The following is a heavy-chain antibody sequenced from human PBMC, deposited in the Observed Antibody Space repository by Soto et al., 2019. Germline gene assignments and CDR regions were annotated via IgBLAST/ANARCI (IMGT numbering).Heavy chain of an antibody. CDR3: AKEHGGGTSTITSLFDY. J-gene: IGHJ4*02. CDR2: INPSGGST. D-gene: IGHD5-12*01. V-gene: IGHV1-46*01. CDR1: GYTFTSYY. Sequence: ASVKVSCKASGYTFTSYYMHWVRQAPGQGLEWMGIINPSGGSTSYAQKFQGRVTMTRDTSKNTLSLQMNSLRGDDTAVYYCAKEHGGGTSTITSLFDYWGRGTQVTGSS.